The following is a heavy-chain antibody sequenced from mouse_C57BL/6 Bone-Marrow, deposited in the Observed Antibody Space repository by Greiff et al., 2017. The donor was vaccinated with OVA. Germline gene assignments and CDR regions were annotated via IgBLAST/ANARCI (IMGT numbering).Heavy chain of an antibody. V-gene: IGHV8-12*01. CDR2: IYWDDDK. CDR3: ARREANYSYWYFDV. CDR1: GFSLSTSGMG. Sequence: QVTLKESGPGILQSSQTLSLTCSFSGFSLSTSGMGVSWIRQPSGKGLEWLAHIYWDDDKRYNPSLKSRLTISKDTSRNQVFLKITSVDTADTATYYCARREANYSYWYFDVWGTGTTVTVSS. D-gene: IGHD2-1*01. J-gene: IGHJ1*03.